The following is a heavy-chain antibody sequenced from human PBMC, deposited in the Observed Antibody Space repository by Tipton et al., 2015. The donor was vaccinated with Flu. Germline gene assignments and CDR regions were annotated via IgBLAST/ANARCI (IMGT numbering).Heavy chain of an antibody. D-gene: IGHD3-22*01. J-gene: IGHJ4*02. CDR1: GGSISSGSYY. CDR3: ARVRSYYDSSGYYYAFDY. CDR2: IYTSGST. V-gene: IGHV4-61*02. Sequence: TLSLTCTVPGGSISSGSYYWSWTRQPAGKGLEWIGRIYTSGSTNYNPSLKSRVTISVDTSKNQFSLKLSSVTAADTAVYYCARVRSYYDSSGYYYAFDYWGQVTLVTVSS.